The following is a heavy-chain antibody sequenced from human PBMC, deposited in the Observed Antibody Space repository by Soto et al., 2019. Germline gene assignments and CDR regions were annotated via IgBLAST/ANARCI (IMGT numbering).Heavy chain of an antibody. D-gene: IGHD3-3*01. CDR3: AKASRWITIVGVALLNYYYGMDV. V-gene: IGHV3-30*18. Sequence: QVQLVESGGGVVQPGRSLRLSCAASGFTFSSYGMHWVRQAAGKGLEWVAVIAYDGSTKYYADSVKGRFTISRDNSKNTLDLQMNSLRAEDTAVYYCAKASRWITIVGVALLNYYYGMDVWGQGTTVTVSS. CDR1: GFTFSSYG. CDR2: IAYDGSTK. J-gene: IGHJ6*02.